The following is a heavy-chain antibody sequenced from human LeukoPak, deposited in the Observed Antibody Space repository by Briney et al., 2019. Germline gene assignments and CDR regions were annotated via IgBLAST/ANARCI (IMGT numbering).Heavy chain of an antibody. J-gene: IGHJ4*02. V-gene: IGHV3-7*04. Sequence: GGSLRLSCVASGFPFSSYWMTWVRQAPGKGLEWVANIKQDGSKKSYVDSVKGRFTISRDNAKNSLYLQMNSLRAEDTAIYYCTRVGYIDEGIDYWGQGTLVTVSS. CDR2: IKQDGSKK. D-gene: IGHD5-24*01. CDR3: TRVGYIDEGIDY. CDR1: GFPFSSYW.